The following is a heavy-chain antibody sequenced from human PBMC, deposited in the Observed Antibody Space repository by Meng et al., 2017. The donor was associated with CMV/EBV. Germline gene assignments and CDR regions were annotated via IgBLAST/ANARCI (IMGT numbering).Heavy chain of an antibody. CDR3: ARENYYYGMDV. Sequence: GSLKISCAASGFTFSDYYMSWIRQAPGKGLEWVSYISSSGSTIYYADSVKGRFTISRDNAKNSLYLQMNSLRAEDTAVYYCARENYYYGMDVWGQGTTVTVSS. J-gene: IGHJ6*02. V-gene: IGHV3-11*01. CDR2: ISSSGSTI. CDR1: GFTFSDYY.